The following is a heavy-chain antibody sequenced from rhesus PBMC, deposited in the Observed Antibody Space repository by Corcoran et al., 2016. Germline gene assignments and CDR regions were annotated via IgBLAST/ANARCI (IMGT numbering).Heavy chain of an antibody. J-gene: IGHJ4*01. CDR1: GGSISVGSR. CDR3: ARDSSGWYYFDY. D-gene: IGHD6-31*01. CDR2: IYNSSGNT. V-gene: IGHV4S7*01. Sequence: QLPLQESGPGLLKPSEPLSLTCAVSGGSISVGSRLGWILPPPVKGLEWIGSIYNSSGNTYYNPSLKSRVTMSTYTSKNQFSLKLSSVTAADTAVYYCARDSSGWYYFDYWGQGVLVTVSS.